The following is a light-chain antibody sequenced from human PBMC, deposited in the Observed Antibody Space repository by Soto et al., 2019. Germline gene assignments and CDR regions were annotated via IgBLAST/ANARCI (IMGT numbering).Light chain of an antibody. Sequence: DIQMTQSPSTLSAYVGDRVTITCRASQSIFNWLAWYQQKPGKAPNLLIYDASSLQSGVPARFSGSGSGTEFTLTISSLQPDDSATDYCHQYKSATFGQGTKLEI. CDR1: QSIFNW. CDR3: HQYKSAT. J-gene: IGKJ2*01. V-gene: IGKV1-5*01. CDR2: DAS.